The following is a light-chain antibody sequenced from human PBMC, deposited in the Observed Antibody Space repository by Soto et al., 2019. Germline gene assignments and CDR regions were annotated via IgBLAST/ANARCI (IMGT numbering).Light chain of an antibody. Sequence: DVKMSQSPSSLSAYVGDRVTITCRASQSISSYLNWYQQKPGKAPKLLIYAASSLQSGVPSRFSGSGSGTDFTLTINSLQPEDFATYYCQQSYSAPRTFGQG. CDR1: QSISSY. J-gene: IGKJ1*01. CDR2: AAS. V-gene: IGKV1-39*01. CDR3: QQSYSAPRT.